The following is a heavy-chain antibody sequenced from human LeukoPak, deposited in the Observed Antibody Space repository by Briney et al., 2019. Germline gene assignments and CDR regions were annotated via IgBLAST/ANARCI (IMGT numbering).Heavy chain of an antibody. Sequence: PGGSLRISCAASGFTFSSYSMNWVRQAPGKGLEWVGRIKTKADGGTTDYAAPVKGRFTISRDDSKNTLYPQMFSLNTEDTAVYYCTTDYLYYYYGLAVWGQGTTVTVSS. CDR2: IKTKADGGTT. J-gene: IGHJ6*02. CDR3: TTDYLYYYYGLAV. V-gene: IGHV3-15*01. CDR1: GFTFSSYS.